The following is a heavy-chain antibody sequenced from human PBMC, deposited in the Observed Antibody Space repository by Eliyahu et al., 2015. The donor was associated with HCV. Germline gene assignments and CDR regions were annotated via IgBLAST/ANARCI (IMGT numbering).Heavy chain of an antibody. CDR3: ARHLRGWYNYYYYGMDV. V-gene: IGHV1-69*01. Sequence: QVQLVQSGAEVKKPGSSVKVSCKASGGTFSSYAISWVRQAPGQGLEWMGGIIPIFGTANYAQKFQGRVTITADESTSTAYMELSSLRSEDTAVYYCARHLRGWYNYYYYGMDVWGQGTTVTVSS. D-gene: IGHD6-19*01. CDR1: GGTFSSYA. J-gene: IGHJ6*02. CDR2: IIPIFGTA.